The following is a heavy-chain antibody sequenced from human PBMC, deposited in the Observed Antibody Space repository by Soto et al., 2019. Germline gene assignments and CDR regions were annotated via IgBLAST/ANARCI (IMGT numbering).Heavy chain of an antibody. D-gene: IGHD3-10*01. J-gene: IGHJ5*02. V-gene: IGHV1-3*05. CDR3: ARGTPVWFDP. CDR2: INAGNGNT. CDR1: GYTFSDYA. Sequence: QVQLVQSGAEEKKPGASVKVSCKASGYTFSDYAIHWGRQAPGQRPEWMGWINAGNGNTKYSQKFQGRVTITRDTSASTAYMELSSLRSADTAVYYCARGTPVWFDPWGQGTLVTVSS.